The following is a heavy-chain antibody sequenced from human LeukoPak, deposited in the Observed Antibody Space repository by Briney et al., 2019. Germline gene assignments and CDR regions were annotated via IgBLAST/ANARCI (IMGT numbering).Heavy chain of an antibody. D-gene: IGHD6-13*01. V-gene: IGHV4-39*07. J-gene: IGHJ6*03. CDR1: GGSISSSSRY. CDR3: ARTTEAHSWRTRYYDYYMDV. Sequence: SETLSLTCTVSGGSISSSSRYWGWIRQPPGKGLEWIGSIFYSGGTYYNPSLKSRVTISVDTSKNQFSLKLSSVTAADTAVYYCARTTEAHSWRTRYYDYYMDVWGKGTTVAVSS. CDR2: IFYSGGT.